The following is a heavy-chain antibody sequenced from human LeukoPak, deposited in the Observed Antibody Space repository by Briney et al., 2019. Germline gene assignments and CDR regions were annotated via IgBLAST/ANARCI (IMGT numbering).Heavy chain of an antibody. CDR1: GFTFSSYG. Sequence: GGSLRLSCAASGFTFSSYGMHWVRQAPGKGLEWVAFIRYDGSNKYYADSVKGRFTISRDNSKNTLYLQMSSLRAEDTAVYYCAKPSSSIVREYFQHWGQGTLVTVSS. D-gene: IGHD6-6*01. J-gene: IGHJ1*01. V-gene: IGHV3-30*02. CDR3: AKPSSSIVREYFQH. CDR2: IRYDGSNK.